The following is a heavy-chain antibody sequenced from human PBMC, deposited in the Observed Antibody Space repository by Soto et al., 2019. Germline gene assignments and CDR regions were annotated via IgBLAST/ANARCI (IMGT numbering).Heavy chain of an antibody. Sequence: QVQLQESGPGLVGPSETLPLICSVSGGSVNSYYWSWIRQPPGKGLEWIGYIFYSGSNNYNPSLKSRVTMSVDMSKNQYSLNLRSATAADTAVYYCARVAVSYCGGDCPYFDLWGRGTLVTVSS. CDR1: GGSVNSYY. D-gene: IGHD2-21*02. CDR2: IFYSGSN. J-gene: IGHJ2*01. V-gene: IGHV4-59*02. CDR3: ARVAVSYCGGDCPYFDL.